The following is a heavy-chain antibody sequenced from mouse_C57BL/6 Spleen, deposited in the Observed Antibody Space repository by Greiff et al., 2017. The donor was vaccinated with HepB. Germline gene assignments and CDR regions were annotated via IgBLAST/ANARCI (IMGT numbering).Heavy chain of an antibody. CDR3: ARPYYYGSSYGVYYFDY. D-gene: IGHD1-1*01. V-gene: IGHV1-55*01. Sequence: VKLQQPGAELVKPGASVKMSCKASGYTFTSYWITWVKQRPGQGLEWIGDIYPGSGSTNYNEKFKSKATLTVDTSSSTAYMQLSSLTSEDSAVYYCARPYYYGSSYGVYYFDYWGQGTTLTVSS. CDR2: IYPGSGST. CDR1: GYTFTSYW. J-gene: IGHJ2*01.